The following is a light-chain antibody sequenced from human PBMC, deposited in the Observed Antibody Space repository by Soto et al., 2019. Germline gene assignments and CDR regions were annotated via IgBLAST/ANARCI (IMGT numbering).Light chain of an antibody. V-gene: IGLV1-40*01. CDR1: RSNIGAGYD. CDR3: QSYDSRLSGYV. Sequence: QSVLTQPPSVSGAPGQRVTISCTGSRSNIGAGYDVHWYQQLPGTAPKLLIYANSIRPSGVPGRFSGSKSGTSASLAITGLQAEDEADYYCQSYDSRLSGYVLGTGTKVTVL. J-gene: IGLJ1*01. CDR2: ANS.